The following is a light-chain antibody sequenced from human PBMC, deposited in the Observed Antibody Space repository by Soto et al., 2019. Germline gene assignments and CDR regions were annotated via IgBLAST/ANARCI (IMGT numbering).Light chain of an antibody. V-gene: IGLV2-14*01. CDR3: SSYGSTSAGYV. Sequence: QSALAQPASVSGSPGQSITISCTGTSSDVGAYNYVSWYHQHPGKAPKLMIYEVRGRPSGVSNRVSGSKSGNTASLTISGRQAEDEGEYTCSSYGSTSAGYVFGTGTKLTVL. CDR1: SSDVGAYNY. J-gene: IGLJ1*01. CDR2: EVR.